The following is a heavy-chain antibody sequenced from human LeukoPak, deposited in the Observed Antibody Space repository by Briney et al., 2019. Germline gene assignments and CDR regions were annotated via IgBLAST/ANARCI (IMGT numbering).Heavy chain of an antibody. Sequence: SETLSLTCTVSGGSISSYYWSWIRQPPGKGLEWIRYIYYSGSTNYNPSLKSRVTISVDTSKNQFSLKLSSVTAADTAVYYCARVMDFWSGLYYYNGMDVWGQGTTVTVSS. V-gene: IGHV4-59*01. CDR1: GGSISSYY. D-gene: IGHD3-3*01. J-gene: IGHJ6*02. CDR3: ARVMDFWSGLYYYNGMDV. CDR2: IYYSGST.